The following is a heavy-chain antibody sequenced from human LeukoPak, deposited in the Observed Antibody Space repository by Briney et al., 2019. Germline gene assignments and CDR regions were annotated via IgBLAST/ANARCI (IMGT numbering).Heavy chain of an antibody. CDR1: GLTFRNYG. CDR2: IWYDGSNK. Sequence: GRSLRLSCAASGLTFRNYGMHWVRQAPGKGLEWVAVIWYDGSNKYYRDSVKGRFTISRDNSKNTLYLQMNSLRAEDTAVYYCARGEPPIGYSSSWYLRYFDYWGQGTLVTVSS. V-gene: IGHV3-33*01. D-gene: IGHD6-13*01. CDR3: ARGEPPIGYSSSWYLRYFDY. J-gene: IGHJ4*02.